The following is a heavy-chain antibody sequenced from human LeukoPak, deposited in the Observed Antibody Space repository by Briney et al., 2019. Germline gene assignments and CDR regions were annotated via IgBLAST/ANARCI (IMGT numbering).Heavy chain of an antibody. J-gene: IGHJ4*02. CDR3: RGVRFGELFDY. CDR2: IYTSGST. Sequence: SETLSLTCTVSGGSISNYYWTWIRQPAGKGLEWIGRIYTSGSTNYNPSLKSRVTMSVDTSKNQFSLKLSSVTAADTAVYYCRGVRFGELFDYWGQGTLVTVSS. CDR1: GGSISNYY. D-gene: IGHD3-10*01. V-gene: IGHV4-4*07.